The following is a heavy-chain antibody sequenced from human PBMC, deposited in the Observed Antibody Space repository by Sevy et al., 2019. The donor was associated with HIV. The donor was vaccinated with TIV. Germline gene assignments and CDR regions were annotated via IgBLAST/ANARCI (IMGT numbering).Heavy chain of an antibody. V-gene: IGHV3-33*01. CDR2: IWYDGSNK. Sequence: GGSLRLSCAASGFTFSSYGMHWVRQAPGKGLEWVAVIWYDGSNKYYADSVKGRFTISRDNSKNTLYLQMNSLRAEDTAVYYCARGLYYGSGSYFDYWGQGTLVTVSS. D-gene: IGHD3-10*01. CDR3: ARGLYYGSGSYFDY. J-gene: IGHJ4*02. CDR1: GFTFSSYG.